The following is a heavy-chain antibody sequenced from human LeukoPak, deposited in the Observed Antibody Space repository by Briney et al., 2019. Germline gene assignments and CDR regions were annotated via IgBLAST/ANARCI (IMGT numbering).Heavy chain of an antibody. CDR3: AIYYYYGMDV. J-gene: IGHJ6*02. CDR2: INHSGST. Sequence: SSETLSLTCAVYGGSFSGYYWSWIRQPPGKGLEWIGEINHSGSTNYNPSLKGRVTISVDTSKNQFSLKLSSVTAADTAVYYCAIYYYYGMDVWGQGTTVTVSS. V-gene: IGHV4-34*01. CDR1: GGSFSGYY.